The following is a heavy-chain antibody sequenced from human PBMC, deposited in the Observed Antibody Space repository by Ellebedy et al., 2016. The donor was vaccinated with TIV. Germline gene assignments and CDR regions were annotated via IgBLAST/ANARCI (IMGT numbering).Heavy chain of an antibody. V-gene: IGHV4-61*01. D-gene: IGHD3-22*01. CDR3: ARAYYYDSNFDY. CDR1: GGSVSSGSYY. CDR2: IYYSGST. Sequence: SETLSLTCTVSGGSVSSGSYYWSWIRQPPGKGLEWIGYIYYSGSTNYNPSLKSRVTISVDTSKNQFSLKLSSVTAADTAVYYCARAYYYDSNFDYWGQGTLVTVSS. J-gene: IGHJ4*02.